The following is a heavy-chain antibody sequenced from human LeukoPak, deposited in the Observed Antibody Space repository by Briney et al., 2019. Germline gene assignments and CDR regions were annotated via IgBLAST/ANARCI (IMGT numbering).Heavy chain of an antibody. CDR2: ISSSGSTI. Sequence: GGSLRLSCAASGFTFSSYEMNWVRQAPGKGLEWVSYISSSGSTIYYADSVKGRFTISRDNAKNSLYLQMNSLRAEDTAVYYCARGHNGIAVAGNFDYWGQGTLVTVSS. J-gene: IGHJ4*02. CDR1: GFTFSSYE. D-gene: IGHD6-19*01. CDR3: ARGHNGIAVAGNFDY. V-gene: IGHV3-48*03.